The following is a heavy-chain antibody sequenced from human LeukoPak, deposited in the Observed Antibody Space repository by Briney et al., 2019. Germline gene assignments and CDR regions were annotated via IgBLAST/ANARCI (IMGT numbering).Heavy chain of an antibody. V-gene: IGHV4-34*01. CDR3: ARERSYDSSGYYPY. CDR2: INHSGST. J-gene: IGHJ4*02. CDR1: GGSFSGYY. Sequence: SETLSLTCAVYGGSFSGYYWSWIRQPPGKGLEWIGEINHSGSTNYNPSLKSRVTISVDTSKNQFSLKLSSVTAADTAVYYCARERSYDSSGYYPYWGQGTLVTVSS. D-gene: IGHD3-22*01.